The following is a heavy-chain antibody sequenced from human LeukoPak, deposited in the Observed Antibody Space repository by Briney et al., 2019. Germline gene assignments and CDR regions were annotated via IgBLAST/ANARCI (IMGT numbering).Heavy chain of an antibody. CDR3: ARGSLGDCNGGSCYSNGHWFDP. Sequence: GASVKVSCKASGGTFSSYAISWVRQAPGQGLEWLGWISAYDGSTNYAQKFRGRVTMTTDTSTGTVFMDLRSLRSDDTAVYYCARGSLGDCNGGSCYSNGHWFDPWGQGTLVTVSS. CDR2: ISAYDGST. V-gene: IGHV1-18*01. CDR1: GGTFSSYA. D-gene: IGHD2-15*01. J-gene: IGHJ5*02.